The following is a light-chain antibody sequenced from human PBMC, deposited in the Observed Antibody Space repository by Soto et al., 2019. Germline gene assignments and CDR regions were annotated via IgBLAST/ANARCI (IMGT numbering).Light chain of an antibody. J-gene: IGKJ1*01. V-gene: IGKV3-15*01. Sequence: EIVMTQSPATLSASPGERATLSCRASQSVSSNLAWYQQKPGQGPRLLIYGASTRATGIPAGLSGSGSGTEFTLTISRLQSEDFAVYCCQQYHNWPPITVGEGTKVEV. CDR1: QSVSSN. CDR3: QQYHNWPPIT. CDR2: GAS.